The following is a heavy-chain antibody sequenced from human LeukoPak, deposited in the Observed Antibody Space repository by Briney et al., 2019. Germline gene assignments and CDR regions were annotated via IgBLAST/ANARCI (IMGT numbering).Heavy chain of an antibody. CDR1: GGTFSSYA. Sequence: SVTVSCKASGGTFSSYAIIWVRQAPGQGLEWMGGIIPIFGTANYAQKFQGRVTITTDESTSTAYMELSSLRSEDTAVYYCARGGDSSGYYCVYWGQGTLVTVSS. CDR3: ARGGDSSGYYCVY. CDR2: IIPIFGTA. J-gene: IGHJ4*02. V-gene: IGHV1-69*05. D-gene: IGHD3-22*01.